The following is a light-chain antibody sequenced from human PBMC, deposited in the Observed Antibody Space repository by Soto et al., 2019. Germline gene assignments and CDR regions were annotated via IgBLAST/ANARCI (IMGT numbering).Light chain of an antibody. J-gene: IGLJ1*01. CDR2: DVS. V-gene: IGLV2-14*01. CDR1: SSDVGGYNC. Sequence: QSALTQPASVSGSPGQSITISCTGTSSDVGGYNCVSWYQQHPGKAPKLMIYDVSNRPSGGSNRFSGSKSGNTASLTISGLQAEEEADYYCCSYTTSNTRQIVFGTGTKVTVL. CDR3: CSYTTSNTRQIV.